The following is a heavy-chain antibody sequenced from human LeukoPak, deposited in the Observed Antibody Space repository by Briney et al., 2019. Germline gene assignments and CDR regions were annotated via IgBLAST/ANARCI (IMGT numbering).Heavy chain of an antibody. Sequence: PGGSLRLSCAASGFTFNNHAMSWVRQAPGRGLEWVSTISASGGTTYYADSVKGRFTISRDNSKNSLYLQINSLRAEDTAVYYCARDRSSGWYLTPGFDPWGQGTLVTVSS. D-gene: IGHD6-19*01. CDR2: ISASGGTT. CDR3: ARDRSSGWYLTPGFDP. V-gene: IGHV3-23*01. CDR1: GFTFNNHA. J-gene: IGHJ5*02.